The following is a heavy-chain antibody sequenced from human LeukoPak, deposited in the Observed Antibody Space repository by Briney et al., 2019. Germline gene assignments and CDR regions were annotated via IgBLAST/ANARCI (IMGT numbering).Heavy chain of an antibody. CDR3: ARDSLPYLWFGELSNHYGMDV. V-gene: IGHV4-4*02. Sequence: PSGTLSLTCAVSGGSITNSDWWSWVRQPPGKGLEWIGEIYHSGSTNYNPSLKSRVTISVDKSKNQFSLKLSSVTAADTAVYYCARDSLPYLWFGELSNHYGMDVWGKGTTVTVSS. D-gene: IGHD3-10*01. CDR2: IYHSGST. CDR1: GGSITNSDW. J-gene: IGHJ6*04.